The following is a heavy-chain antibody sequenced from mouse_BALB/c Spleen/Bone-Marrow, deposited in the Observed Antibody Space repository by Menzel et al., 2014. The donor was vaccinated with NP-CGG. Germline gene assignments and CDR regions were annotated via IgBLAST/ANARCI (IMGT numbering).Heavy chain of an antibody. Sequence: QVQLQQSGPELVKPGASVKMSYKASGYTFTDYVISWVKQRTGQGLEWIGEIYPGSGSTYYNEKFKGKATLTADKSSNTAYMQLSSLTSEDSAVYFCATGTDYWGQGTTLTVPS. CDR2: IYPGSGST. CDR3: ATGTDY. J-gene: IGHJ2*01. CDR1: GYTFTDYV. D-gene: IGHD4-1*01. V-gene: IGHV1-81*01.